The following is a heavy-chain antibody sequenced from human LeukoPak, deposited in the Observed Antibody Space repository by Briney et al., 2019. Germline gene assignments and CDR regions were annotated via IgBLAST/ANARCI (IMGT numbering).Heavy chain of an antibody. V-gene: IGHV4-34*01. Sequence: PSETLSLTCAVYGGSFSGYYWSWIRQPPGKGREWIGEINHSGSTNYNPSLKSRVTISVDTSKNQFSLKLSSVPAADTAVYYCARGRIVVVPAALGFDPWGQGTLVTVSS. CDR1: GGSFSGYY. D-gene: IGHD2-2*01. CDR2: INHSGST. J-gene: IGHJ5*02. CDR3: ARGRIVVVPAALGFDP.